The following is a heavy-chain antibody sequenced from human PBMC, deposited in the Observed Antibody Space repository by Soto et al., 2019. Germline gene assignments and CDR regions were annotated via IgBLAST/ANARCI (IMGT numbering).Heavy chain of an antibody. CDR3: ARDPGYGSGSTWFDP. D-gene: IGHD6-19*01. CDR2: ISYDGSKK. V-gene: IGHV3-30-3*01. J-gene: IGHJ5*02. CDR1: GFTFSNYA. Sequence: GGSLTLSCAASGFTFSNYALHWVRQAPGKGLEWVAVISYDGSKKYYADSVKGRFTISRDNSKNTVYLQMDSLRAEDTALFYCARDPGYGSGSTWFDPWGQGTLVTVSS.